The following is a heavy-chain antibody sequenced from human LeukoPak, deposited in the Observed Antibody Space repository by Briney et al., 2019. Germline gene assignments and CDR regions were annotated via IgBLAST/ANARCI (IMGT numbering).Heavy chain of an antibody. CDR1: GGSISGYY. D-gene: IGHD5-12*01. Sequence: KSSETLSLTCTVSGGSISGYYWSWLRQPPGKGLEWIWYIYHNAFTHYNPSLRSRVTISVDTSRNQFSLKLTSATAADTAIYYCARDQRCSRYDGGCDQWYFDLWGRGTLVTVSS. CDR2: IYHNAFT. CDR3: ARDQRCSRYDGGCDQWYFDL. J-gene: IGHJ2*01. V-gene: IGHV4-59*01.